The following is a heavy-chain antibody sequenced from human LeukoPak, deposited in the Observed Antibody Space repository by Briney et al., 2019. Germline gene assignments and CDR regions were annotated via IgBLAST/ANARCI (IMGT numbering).Heavy chain of an antibody. CDR3: ARPYYYDSRIDP. CDR2: MYYSGST. V-gene: IGHV4-30-4*01. CDR1: GGSISSGDYD. J-gene: IGHJ5*02. D-gene: IGHD3-22*01. Sequence: PSETLSLTCTVSGGSISSGDYDWGWIRQPPGKGLEWIAYMYYSGSTYYTPSLKSRVTMSAYTSKNQLSLKLSSVTAADTAVYYCARPYYYDSRIDPWGQGILVTVSS.